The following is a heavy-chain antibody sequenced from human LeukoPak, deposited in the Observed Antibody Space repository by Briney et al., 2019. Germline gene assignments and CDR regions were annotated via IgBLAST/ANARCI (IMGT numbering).Heavy chain of an antibody. Sequence: SETLSLTCTVSGGSISSYYWSWIRQPPGKGLEWIGYIYYSGSTNYNPSLKSRVTISVDTSRNQFSLKLISLTAADTAVYYCARVPVQDWYFGLWGRGTLVTVSS. CDR3: ARVPVQDWYFGL. CDR2: IYYSGST. J-gene: IGHJ2*01. CDR1: GGSISSYY. V-gene: IGHV4-59*01.